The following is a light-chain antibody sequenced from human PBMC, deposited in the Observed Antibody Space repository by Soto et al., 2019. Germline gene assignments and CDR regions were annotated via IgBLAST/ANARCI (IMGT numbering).Light chain of an antibody. J-gene: IGLJ1*01. CDR2: RNN. Sequence: VLTQPPSRSGTPGQRVTISFSGSSSNIGSNYVYWYQQLPGTAPKLLIYRNNQRPSGVPDRFSGSKSGTSASLAISGLRSEDEADYYCAAWDDSLSGSYVFGTGTKVTVL. CDR3: AAWDDSLSGSYV. V-gene: IGLV1-47*01. CDR1: SSNIGSNY.